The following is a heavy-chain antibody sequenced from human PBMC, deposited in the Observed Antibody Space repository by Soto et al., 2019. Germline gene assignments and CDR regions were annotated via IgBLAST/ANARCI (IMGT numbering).Heavy chain of an antibody. CDR2: MNPNSGNT. D-gene: IGHD3-3*01. J-gene: IGHJ4*02. CDR3: ARGITIFGVVPG. V-gene: IGHV1-8*01. CDR1: GYTFTSYD. Sequence: ASVKVSCKASGYTFTSYDINWVRQATGQGLEWMGWMNPNSGNTGYAQKFQGRVTMTRNTSISTAYMEPSSLRSEDTAVYYCARGITIFGVVPGWGQGTLVTVSS.